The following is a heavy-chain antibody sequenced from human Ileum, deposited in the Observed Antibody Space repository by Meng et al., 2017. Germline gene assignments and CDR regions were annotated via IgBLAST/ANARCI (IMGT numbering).Heavy chain of an antibody. D-gene: IGHD7-27*01. CDR3: ARDHWGSLDY. CDR2: AGT. V-gene: IGHV4-61*08. J-gene: IGHJ4*02. CDR1: GGSVSTSDYQ. Sequence: VQLQWPGPGLVRLSETLSLTCTVSGGSVSTSDYQWGWIRQPPGKGLEWIGYAGTNYNPSLKSRVTISVDTSKRQFSLKLTSVTAADTAVYYCARDHWGSLDYWGQGILVTVSS.